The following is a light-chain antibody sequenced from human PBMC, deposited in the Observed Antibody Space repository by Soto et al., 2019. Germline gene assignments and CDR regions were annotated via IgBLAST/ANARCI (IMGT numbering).Light chain of an antibody. CDR2: GAS. CDR3: QQYASSPFT. J-gene: IGKJ2*01. Sequence: DIVLTQSPGTLSLSPGEGATLSCRASQSVSHSNLAWYQLKPDQAPRLLIYGASSRATGVPDRFSGGGSATDFTLAISRLEPEDFAPYYCQQYASSPFTFGQGTKLEIK. CDR1: QSVSHSN. V-gene: IGKV3-20*01.